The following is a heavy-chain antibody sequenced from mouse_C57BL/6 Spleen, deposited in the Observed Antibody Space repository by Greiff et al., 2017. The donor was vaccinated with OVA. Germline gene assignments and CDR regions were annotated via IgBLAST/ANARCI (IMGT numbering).Heavy chain of an antibody. Sequence: VKLQESGPELVKPGASVKLSCKASGYTFTSYDINWVKQRPGQGLEWIGWIYPRDGSTKYNEKFKGKATLTVDTSSSTAYMELHSLTSEDSAVYFCARSDSGYYFDYWGQGTTLTVSS. V-gene: IGHV1-85*01. J-gene: IGHJ2*01. CDR2: IYPRDGST. CDR1: GYTFTSYD. D-gene: IGHD3-1*01. CDR3: ARSDSGYYFDY.